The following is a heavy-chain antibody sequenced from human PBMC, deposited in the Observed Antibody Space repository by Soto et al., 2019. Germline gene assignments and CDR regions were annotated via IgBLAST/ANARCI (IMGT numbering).Heavy chain of an antibody. CDR3: ARAQGQQLVRDHLYDP. D-gene: IGHD6-13*01. CDR1: GGTFSSYA. CDR2: IIPIFGTA. J-gene: IGHJ5*02. Sequence: SVKVSCKASGGTFSSYAISWVRQAPGQGLEWMGGIIPIFGTANYAQKFQGRVTITADKSTSTAYMELSSLRSEDTAVYYCARAQGQQLVRDHLYDPWGQGTLVTVSS. V-gene: IGHV1-69*06.